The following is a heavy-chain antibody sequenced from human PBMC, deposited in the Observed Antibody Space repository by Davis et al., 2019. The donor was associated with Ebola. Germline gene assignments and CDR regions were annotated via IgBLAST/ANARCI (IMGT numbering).Heavy chain of an antibody. J-gene: IGHJ4*02. Sequence: AASVKVSCKASGYTFSTYAMHWVRQAPGQRLEWMGWINGGNDNTKYSQKFQGRVTITRDTSATTAYMGLSSLISEDTAVYYCARDGGTWSGFYGLLDYWGQGTLVTVSS. V-gene: IGHV1-3*01. D-gene: IGHD3-3*01. CDR3: ARDGGTWSGFYGLLDY. CDR1: GYTFSTYA. CDR2: INGGNDNT.